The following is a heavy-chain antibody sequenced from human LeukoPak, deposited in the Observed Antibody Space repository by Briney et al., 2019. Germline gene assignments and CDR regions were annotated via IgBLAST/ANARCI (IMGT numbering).Heavy chain of an antibody. CDR3: TRSSGPYDY. Sequence: GGSLRLSCTGSEFTFSNYGMSWVRQAPGKGLEWVSGISGGSDRTYFADSVKGRFTISRDNSKKTLYLQMNSLKTEDTAVYYCTRSSGPYDYWGQGTLVTVSS. D-gene: IGHD3-22*01. CDR1: EFTFSNYG. CDR2: ISGGSDRT. V-gene: IGHV3-23*01. J-gene: IGHJ4*02.